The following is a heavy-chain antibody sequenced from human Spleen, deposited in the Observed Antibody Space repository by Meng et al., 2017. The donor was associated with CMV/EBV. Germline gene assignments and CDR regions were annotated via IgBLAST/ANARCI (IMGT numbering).Heavy chain of an antibody. D-gene: IGHD6-6*01. CDR1: VGSISSGNSS. CDR2: IYYSGST. Sequence: VSVGSISSGNSSWSWIRQPPGKGRAWIVYIYYSGSTYYNPSLKSRVTISVDTSKNQFSLKLSSVTAADTAVYYCAREYSSSSGWFDPWGQGTLVTVSS. V-gene: IGHV4-30-4*08. CDR3: AREYSSSSGWFDP. J-gene: IGHJ5*02.